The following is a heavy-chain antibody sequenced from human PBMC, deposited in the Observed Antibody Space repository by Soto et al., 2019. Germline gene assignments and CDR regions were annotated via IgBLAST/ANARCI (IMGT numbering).Heavy chain of an antibody. V-gene: IGHV4-4*02. J-gene: IGHJ3*02. D-gene: IGHD3-22*01. CDR3: ARHVRLVVGYSDAFDI. CDR1: GGSISSSNW. Sequence: SETLSLTCAVSGGSISSSNWWSWVRQPPGKGLEWIGEIYYSGSTYYNPSLKSRVTISVDTSKNQFSLKLSSVTAADTAVYYCARHVRLVVGYSDAFDIWGQGTMVTVSS. CDR2: IYYSGST.